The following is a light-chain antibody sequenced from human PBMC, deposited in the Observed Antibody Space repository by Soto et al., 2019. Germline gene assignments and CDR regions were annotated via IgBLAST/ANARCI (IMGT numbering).Light chain of an antibody. V-gene: IGLV2-14*03. CDR2: DVT. CDR3: SSYTTSNTRQIV. Sequence: SVLTHPASVSGPPGQSITISRTGTSSDVGGYNYVSWYQHHPGKAPKLIIYDVTNRPSGVSNPFSGSKSGNTASLTISGLQPEDEADYYCSSYTTSNTRQIVFGTGTKVTVL. CDR1: SSDVGGYNY. J-gene: IGLJ1*01.